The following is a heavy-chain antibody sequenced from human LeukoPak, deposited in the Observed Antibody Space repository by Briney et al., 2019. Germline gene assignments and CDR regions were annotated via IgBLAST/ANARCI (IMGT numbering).Heavy chain of an antibody. D-gene: IGHD6-19*01. CDR3: ARSSGWYDGRDYYFDY. CDR1: GFPFSSYA. Sequence: PGGSLRLSCAASGFPFSSYALSWVRQAPGKGLEWVSVIYSGGSTYYADSVKGRFTISRDNSKNTLYLQMNSLRAEDTAVYYCARSSGWYDGRDYYFDYWGQGTLVTVSS. V-gene: IGHV3-66*01. CDR2: IYSGGST. J-gene: IGHJ4*02.